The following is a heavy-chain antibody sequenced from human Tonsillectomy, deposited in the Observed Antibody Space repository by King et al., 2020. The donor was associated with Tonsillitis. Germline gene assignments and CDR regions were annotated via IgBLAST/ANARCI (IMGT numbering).Heavy chain of an antibody. D-gene: IGHD1-1*01. CDR2: ISNDGANK. V-gene: IGHV3-30-3*01. CDR3: TRDGDGNFDS. CDR1: GFTFRIYA. J-gene: IGHJ4*02. Sequence: QVQLVESGGSVVQPGRSLRLSCAASGFTFRIYAMHWVRQAPGKGLEWVALISNDGANKYYADSVKGRFTISRDNSKNTLYLQMNSLRAEDTAVYYCTRDGDGNFDSWGQGTLVTVSP.